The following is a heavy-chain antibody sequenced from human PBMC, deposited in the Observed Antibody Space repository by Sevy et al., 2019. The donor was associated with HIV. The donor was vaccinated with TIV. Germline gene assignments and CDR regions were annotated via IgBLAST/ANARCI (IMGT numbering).Heavy chain of an antibody. Sequence: ASVKVSCKASGGTFTTSGISWVRQVPGQGLEWMGGIIPILGTTNYAQRLQYRVTITADESTKTAYMELSSLRSEDTAVYYCARGGGNGWYYFDYWGQGTSVTVSS. CDR1: GGTFTTSG. CDR2: IIPILGTT. V-gene: IGHV1-69*13. D-gene: IGHD6-19*01. J-gene: IGHJ4*02. CDR3: ARGGGNGWYYFDY.